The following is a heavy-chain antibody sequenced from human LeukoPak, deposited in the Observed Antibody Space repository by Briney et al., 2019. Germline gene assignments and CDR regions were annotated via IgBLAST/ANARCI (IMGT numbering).Heavy chain of an antibody. V-gene: IGHV3-30*19. Sequence: GGSLRLSCAASGFTFSNYGMHWVRQAPGKGLEWVAVISYDGSNKYYADSVKGRFTISRDNSKNTLYLQMNSLRAEDTAVYYCARDHYYDSSGYYRPFDYWGQGTLVTVSS. CDR3: ARDHYYDSSGYYRPFDY. CDR2: ISYDGSNK. J-gene: IGHJ4*02. D-gene: IGHD3-22*01. CDR1: GFTFSNYG.